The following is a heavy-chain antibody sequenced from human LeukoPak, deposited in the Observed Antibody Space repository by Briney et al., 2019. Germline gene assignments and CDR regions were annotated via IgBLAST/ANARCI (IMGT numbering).Heavy chain of an antibody. CDR3: ARGPLGSSSWYSWFYP. V-gene: IGHV4-34*01. J-gene: IGHJ5*02. CDR1: GGSFSGYY. D-gene: IGHD6-13*01. CDR2: INHSGST. Sequence: SATLSLTCAVYGGSFSGYYWSWIRPPPGKGLEWIGEINHSGSTNYTPSLKSRVTISVDTSKNQSSLKLSSVTAADAAVYYCARGPLGSSSWYSWFYPWGEGTLVTVSS.